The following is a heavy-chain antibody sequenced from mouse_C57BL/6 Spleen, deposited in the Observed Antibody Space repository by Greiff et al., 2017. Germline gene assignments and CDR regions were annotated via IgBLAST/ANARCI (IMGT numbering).Heavy chain of an antibody. Sequence: EVQLQESGPELVKPGASVKISCKASGYSFTGYYMNWVKQSPEKSLEWIGEINPSTGGTTYNQKFKAKATLTVDKSSSTAYMQLKSLTSEDSAVYYCAPLRRDYAMDYWGQGTSVTVSS. V-gene: IGHV1-42*01. D-gene: IGHD1-2*01. J-gene: IGHJ4*01. CDR1: GYSFTGYY. CDR2: INPSTGGT. CDR3: APLRRDYAMDY.